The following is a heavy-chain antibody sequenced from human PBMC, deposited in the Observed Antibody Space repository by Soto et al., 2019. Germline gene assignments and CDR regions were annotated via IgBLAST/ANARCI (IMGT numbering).Heavy chain of an antibody. J-gene: IGHJ5*02. CDR2: IYHSGST. V-gene: IGHV4-30-2*01. CDR3: ARVGHGSGSYGDWFDP. CDR1: GGSISSGGYS. Sequence: CAVSGGSISSGGYSWSWIRQPPGKGLEWIGYIYHSGSTYYNPSLKSRVTISVDRSKNQFPLKLSSVTAADTAVYYCARVGHGSGSYGDWFDPWGQGTLVTVSS. D-gene: IGHD3-10*01.